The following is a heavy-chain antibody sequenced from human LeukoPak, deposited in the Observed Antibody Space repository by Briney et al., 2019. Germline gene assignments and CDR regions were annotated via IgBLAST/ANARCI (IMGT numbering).Heavy chain of an antibody. J-gene: IGHJ4*02. CDR3: ARDSDEYFDY. CDR1: GFTFSSYS. Sequence: GGSLRLSCAASGFTFSSYSRNWVRQAPGKGLEWVSSISSSSSYIYYADSVKGRFTISRDNAKNSLYLQMNSLRAEDTAVYYCARDSDEYFDYWGQGTLVTVSS. V-gene: IGHV3-21*01. CDR2: ISSSSSYI.